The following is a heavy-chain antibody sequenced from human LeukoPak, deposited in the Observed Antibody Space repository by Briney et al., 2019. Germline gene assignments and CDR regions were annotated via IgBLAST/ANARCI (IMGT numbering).Heavy chain of an antibody. D-gene: IGHD3-10*01. J-gene: IGHJ4*02. CDR2: IYTSGST. Sequence: SETLSLTCTVSGGSISSGSYYWSWIRQPAGKGLEWIGRIYTSGSTNYNPSLKSRVTISVDTSKNQFSLKLSSVTAADTAVYYCAGTTYYYGSGSPYWGQGTLVTVSS. CDR1: GGSISSGSYY. V-gene: IGHV4-61*02. CDR3: AGTTYYYGSGSPY.